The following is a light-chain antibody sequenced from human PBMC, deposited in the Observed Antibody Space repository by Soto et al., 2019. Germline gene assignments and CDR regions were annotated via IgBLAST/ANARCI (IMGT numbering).Light chain of an antibody. CDR3: QQANSFPFT. J-gene: IGKJ3*01. CDR2: AAS. CDR1: QIINKW. Sequence: DIQMTQSPSSVSASVGDRVTITCRASQIINKWLAWYQQKPGKAPTLLIYAASTLQSGVPSRFSGSGSGADYTLTISSLQPEDFATYYYQQANSFPFTFGPGTIVDIK. V-gene: IGKV1-12*02.